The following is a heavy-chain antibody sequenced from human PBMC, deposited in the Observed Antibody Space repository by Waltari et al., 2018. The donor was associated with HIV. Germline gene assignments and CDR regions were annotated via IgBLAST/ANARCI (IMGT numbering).Heavy chain of an antibody. CDR3: ATDSTAVRGVIPDY. CDR2: FDPEDGET. J-gene: IGHJ4*02. D-gene: IGHD3-10*01. V-gene: IGHV1-24*01. CDR1: GYTLTELS. Sequence: QVQLVQSGAEVKKPGASVKVSCKVSGYTLTELSLHWVRQHPGKGLAWMGGFDPEDGETIYAQKFQGRVTMTEDTSTDTAYMELSSLRSEDTAVYYCATDSTAVRGVIPDYWGQGTLVTVSS.